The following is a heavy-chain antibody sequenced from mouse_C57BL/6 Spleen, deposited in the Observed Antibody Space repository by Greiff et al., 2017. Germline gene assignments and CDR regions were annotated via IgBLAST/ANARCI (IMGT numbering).Heavy chain of an antibody. CDR2: INPGSGGT. J-gene: IGHJ4*01. D-gene: IGHD1-1*01. Sequence: QVQLQQSGAELVRPGTSVKVSCKASGYAFTNYLIEWVKQRPGQGLEWIGVINPGSGGTNYNEKFKGKGTLTADKSSSTAYMQLSSLTSEDSAVYFCARGGLLLRWGAMDYWGQGTSVTVSS. V-gene: IGHV1-54*01. CDR3: ARGGLLLRWGAMDY. CDR1: GYAFTNYL.